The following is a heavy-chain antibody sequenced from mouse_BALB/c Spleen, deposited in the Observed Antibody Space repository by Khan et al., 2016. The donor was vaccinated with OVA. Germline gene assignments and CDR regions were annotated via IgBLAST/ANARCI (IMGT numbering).Heavy chain of an antibody. CDR1: GFTFSTYG. CDR2: VSTGGSYT. CDR3: TRLAYDDDSEGCAL. D-gene: IGHD2-12*01. Sequence: EVQVVESGGDLVKPGGSLKLSCAASGFTFSTYGMSWVRQAPDKRLEWVATVSTGGSYTYYPDSVKGRFTISRDHAKNTLSLQLSGLSSEDTAMFYVTRLAYDDDSEGCALWGQGTLVTVSA. J-gene: IGHJ3*02. V-gene: IGHV5-6*01.